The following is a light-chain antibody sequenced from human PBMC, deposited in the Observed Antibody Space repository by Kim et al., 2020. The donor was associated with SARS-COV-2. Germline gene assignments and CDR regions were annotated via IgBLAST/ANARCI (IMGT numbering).Light chain of an antibody. Sequence: ACGQTARITWQGDSLRNYYASWYQLKPGQAPVVVLYGKNNRLSGIPDRFSGSTSGNTASLTITGAQAEDEAAYYCNPRDSSSNQLLFGGGTKLTVL. CDR2: GKN. V-gene: IGLV3-19*01. J-gene: IGLJ3*02. CDR1: SLRNYY. CDR3: NPRDSSSNQLL.